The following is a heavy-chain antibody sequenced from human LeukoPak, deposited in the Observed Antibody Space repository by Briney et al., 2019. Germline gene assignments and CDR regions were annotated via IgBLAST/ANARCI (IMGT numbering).Heavy chain of an antibody. V-gene: IGHV3-74*01. Sequence: GGSLRLSCAASGFTFSSYWMHWVRQAPGKGLVWVSHINSDGRSTSYADSVKGRLTISRDNAKNTLYLQMNSLRAEDTAVYYCAKQKVGGTVIRYFDYWGQGTLATVSS. CDR2: INSDGRST. D-gene: IGHD1-26*01. J-gene: IGHJ4*02. CDR3: AKQKVGGTVIRYFDY. CDR1: GFTFSSYW.